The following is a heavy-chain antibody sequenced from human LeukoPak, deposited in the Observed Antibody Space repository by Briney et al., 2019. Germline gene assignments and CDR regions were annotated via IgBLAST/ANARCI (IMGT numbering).Heavy chain of an antibody. CDR3: AKSSGAAAGKPTDY. Sequence: PGMSLRLSCAASGFTFDDYAMHWVRQAPGKGLEWVSGISWNSGSIGYADSVKGRFTISRDNAKNSLYLPMNSLRAEDTALYYCAKSSGAAAGKPTDYWGQGTLVTVSS. CDR1: GFTFDDYA. CDR2: ISWNSGSI. J-gene: IGHJ4*02. V-gene: IGHV3-9*01. D-gene: IGHD6-13*01.